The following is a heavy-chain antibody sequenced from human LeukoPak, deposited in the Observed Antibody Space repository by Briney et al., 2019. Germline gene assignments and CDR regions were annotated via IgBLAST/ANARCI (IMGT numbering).Heavy chain of an antibody. CDR3: ARPDQRGYTYGYSAFDI. J-gene: IGHJ3*02. CDR1: GGSISSSNYY. V-gene: IGHV4-39*01. CDR2: IYYSGST. Sequence: SETLSLTCTVSGGSISSSNYYWGWIRQPPGKGLEWIGSIYYSGSTYYNPSLKSRVTISADTSKNQFSLMLSSVTAADTAVYYCARPDQRGYTYGYSAFDIWGQGTMVTVSS. D-gene: IGHD5-18*01.